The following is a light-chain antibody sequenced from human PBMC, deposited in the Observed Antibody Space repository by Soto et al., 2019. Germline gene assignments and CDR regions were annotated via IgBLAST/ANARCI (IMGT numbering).Light chain of an antibody. CDR2: GSS. J-gene: IGKJ5*01. V-gene: IGKV3D-20*02. CDR1: QSVSNNY. Sequence: TQSPATLSLSPGERATLSCRASQSVSNNYLAWYQQKPGHAPLLLFYGSSNTATGIPAIFSGSGSGTFFTLTISLLDPDVFVFYCCQRRDCPPITFGQGRRLEI. CDR3: QRRDCPPIT.